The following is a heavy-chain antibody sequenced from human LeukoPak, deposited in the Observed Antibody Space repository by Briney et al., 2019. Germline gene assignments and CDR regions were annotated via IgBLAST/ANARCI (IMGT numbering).Heavy chain of an antibody. CDR1: GGTFSSYA. Sequence: SVKVSCKASGGTFSSYAISWVRQAPGQGLEWIVGIIPIFGTANDAQKFQGRDTITADESTSTAYMELSSLRSEETAVYYCACAGPNTAMVQYYFDYWGQGTLVTVSS. V-gene: IGHV1-69*13. CDR2: IIPIFGTA. CDR3: ACAGPNTAMVQYYFDY. J-gene: IGHJ4*02. D-gene: IGHD5-18*01.